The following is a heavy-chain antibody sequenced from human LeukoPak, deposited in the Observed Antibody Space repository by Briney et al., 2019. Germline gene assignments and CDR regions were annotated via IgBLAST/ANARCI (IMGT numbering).Heavy chain of an antibody. CDR1: GFTVSSNY. CDR3: ARGRRGYYGSGSPRWFDP. J-gene: IGHJ5*02. D-gene: IGHD3-10*01. CDR2: IYSGGST. Sequence: GGSLRLSCAASGFTVSSNYMTWVRQAPGTGLEWVSVIYSGGSTYYADSVKGRFTISRDNSKNTLYLQMNSLRAEDTAVYYCARGRRGYYGSGSPRWFDPWGQGTLVTVSS. V-gene: IGHV3-66*01.